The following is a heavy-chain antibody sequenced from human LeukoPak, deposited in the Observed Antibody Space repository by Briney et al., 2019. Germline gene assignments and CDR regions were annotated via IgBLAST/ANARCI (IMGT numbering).Heavy chain of an antibody. J-gene: IGHJ5*02. CDR1: GGSISSYY. Sequence: SETLSLTCTVSGGSISSYYWSWIRQPPGKGLEWIGYIYYSGSTNYNPSVKSRVTISVDTSKNQFSLKLSSVTAADTAVYYCARLGNYDSSGYPNWFDPWGQGTLVTVSS. V-gene: IGHV4-59*08. D-gene: IGHD3-22*01. CDR2: IYYSGST. CDR3: ARLGNYDSSGYPNWFDP.